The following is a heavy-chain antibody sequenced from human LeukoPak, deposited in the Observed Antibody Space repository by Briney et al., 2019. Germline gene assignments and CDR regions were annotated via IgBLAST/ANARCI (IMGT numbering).Heavy chain of an antibody. Sequence: SVKVSCKASGGTFSSYAISWVRQAPGQGLEWMGRIIPIFGTANYAQKFQGRVTITTDESTSTVYMELSSLRSEDTAVYYCARDRPTYYYDSSGSANAFDIWGQGTMVTVSS. CDR3: ARDRPTYYYDSSGSANAFDI. J-gene: IGHJ3*02. D-gene: IGHD3-22*01. CDR2: IIPIFGTA. CDR1: GGTFSSYA. V-gene: IGHV1-69*05.